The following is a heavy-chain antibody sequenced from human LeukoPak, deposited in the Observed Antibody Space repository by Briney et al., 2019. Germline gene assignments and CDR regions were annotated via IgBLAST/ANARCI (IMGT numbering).Heavy chain of an antibody. V-gene: IGHV3-48*04. CDR3: ARKGYDYSLDY. Sequence: GGSLRLSCAASGFTFSSYSMNWVRQAPGKGLEWASYISSSSSTIYYADSVRGRFTISRDNAKNSLHLQMNSLRAEDTAVYYCARKGYDYSLDYWGQGTLVTVSS. D-gene: IGHD4-11*01. CDR2: ISSSSSTI. J-gene: IGHJ4*02. CDR1: GFTFSSYS.